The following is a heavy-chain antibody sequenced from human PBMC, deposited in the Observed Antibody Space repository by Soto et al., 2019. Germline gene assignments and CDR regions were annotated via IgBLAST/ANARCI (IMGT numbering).Heavy chain of an antibody. CDR2: FYHIAST. D-gene: IGHD4-4*01. CDR3: PRLGDSHYGGDAFDI. Sequence: SGTLSLTCTVSGGSIISYYWSWIRQPPGKGLEWIGFFYHIASTNYNPSLKSRVTISVDTSKNQVSLKLNSITAADTAGSYCPRLGDSHYGGDAFDIWGQGTVVTVSS. V-gene: IGHV4-59*01. J-gene: IGHJ3*02. CDR1: GGSIISYY.